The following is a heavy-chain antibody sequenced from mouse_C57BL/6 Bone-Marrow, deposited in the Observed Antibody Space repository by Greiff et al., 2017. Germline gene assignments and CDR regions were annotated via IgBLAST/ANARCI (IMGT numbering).Heavy chain of an antibody. CDR2: IHPNSGST. Sequence: QVQLQQSGAELVKPGASVKLSCKASGYTFTSYWMHWVKQRPGQGLEWIGMIHPNSGSTNYNEKFKSKATLTVDKSSSTAYMQLSSLTSEDSAVYYCAKRARWLRGCAYWGQGTLVTVSA. CDR3: AKRARWLRGCAY. D-gene: IGHD2-2*01. CDR1: GYTFTSYW. V-gene: IGHV1-64*01. J-gene: IGHJ3*01.